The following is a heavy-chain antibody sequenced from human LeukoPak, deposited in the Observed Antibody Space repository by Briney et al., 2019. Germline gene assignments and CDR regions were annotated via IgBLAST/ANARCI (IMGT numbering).Heavy chain of an antibody. D-gene: IGHD3-3*01. CDR1: GGSISSGGYY. V-gene: IGHV4-30-2*01. J-gene: IGHJ4*02. CDR3: ARASSDFWSGYPFDY. Sequence: SETLSLTCTVSGGSISSGGYYWSWIRQPPGKGLEWIGYIYHSGSTYYNPSLKSRVTISVDRSKNQFSLKLSSVTAADTAVYYCARASSDFWSGYPFDYWGQGTLVTVSS. CDR2: IYHSGST.